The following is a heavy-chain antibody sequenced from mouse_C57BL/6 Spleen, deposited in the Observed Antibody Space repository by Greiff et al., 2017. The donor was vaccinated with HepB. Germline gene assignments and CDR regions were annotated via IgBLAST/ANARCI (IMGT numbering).Heavy chain of an antibody. J-gene: IGHJ4*01. CDR2: ISSGSSTI. Sequence: EVKLEESGGGLVKPGGSLKLSCAASGFTFSDYGMHWVRQAPEKGLEWVAYISSGSSTIYYADTVKGRFTISRDNAKNTLFLQMTSLRSEDTAMYYCARPYSYYGYAMDYWGQGTSVTVSS. CDR3: ARPYSYYGYAMDY. CDR1: GFTFSDYG. V-gene: IGHV5-17*01. D-gene: IGHD2-12*01.